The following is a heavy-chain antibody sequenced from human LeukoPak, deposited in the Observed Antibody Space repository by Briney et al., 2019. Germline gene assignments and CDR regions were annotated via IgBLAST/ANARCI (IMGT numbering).Heavy chain of an antibody. Sequence: TGGSLRLSCAASGFTFSSYAMSWVRQAPGKGLEWVSAISGSGGSTYYADSVNGRFTISIDNSKNRLYLEMNSLRAEDTAVYYCAKDLGITMVRGVIFDYWGQGTLVTVSS. CDR3: AKDLGITMVRGVIFDY. CDR1: GFTFSSYA. J-gene: IGHJ4*02. CDR2: ISGSGGST. V-gene: IGHV3-23*01. D-gene: IGHD3-10*01.